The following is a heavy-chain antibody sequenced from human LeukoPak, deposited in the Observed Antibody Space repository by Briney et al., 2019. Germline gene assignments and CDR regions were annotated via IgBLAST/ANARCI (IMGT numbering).Heavy chain of an antibody. J-gene: IGHJ5*02. CDR2: ISWNSGSI. CDR3: AKEAHTFNCSSTSCYWYPGWFDP. D-gene: IGHD2-2*01. Sequence: LTGRSLRLSCAASGFTFDDYAMHWVRHAPGKGLEWVSGISWNSGSIGYADSVKGRFTISRDNAKNSLYLQMNSLRAEDTALYYCAKEAHTFNCSSTSCYWYPGWFDPWGQGTLVTVSS. CDR1: GFTFDDYA. V-gene: IGHV3-9*01.